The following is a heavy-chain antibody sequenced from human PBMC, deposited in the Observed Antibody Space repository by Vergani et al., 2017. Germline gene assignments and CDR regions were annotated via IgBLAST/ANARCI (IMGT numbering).Heavy chain of an antibody. D-gene: IGHD3-9*01. CDR3: ARDSAPGRYFDWLHPLDY. Sequence: QVQLQQWGAGLLKPSETLSLTCAVYGGSFSGYYWSWTRQPPGKGLEWIGEINHSGSTNYNPSLKSRVTISVDTSKNQFSLKLSSVTAADTAVYYCARDSAPGRYFDWLHPLDYWGQGTLVTVSS. CDR2: INHSGST. V-gene: IGHV4-34*01. CDR1: GGSFSGYY. J-gene: IGHJ4*02.